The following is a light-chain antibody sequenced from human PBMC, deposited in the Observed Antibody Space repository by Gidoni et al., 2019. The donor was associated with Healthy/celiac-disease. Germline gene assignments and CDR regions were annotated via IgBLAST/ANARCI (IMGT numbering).Light chain of an antibody. CDR2: DVS. CDR1: SSDVGGYNY. J-gene: IGLJ3*02. Sequence: QSALPQPASVSGSPGQSITISCTGTSSDVGGYNYVSWYQQHPGKAPELMVYDVSNRPSGVSNRFSGSKSGNTASLTISGLQAEDEADYYCSSYTSSSTLGVFGGGTKLTV. V-gene: IGLV2-14*03. CDR3: SSYTSSSTLGV.